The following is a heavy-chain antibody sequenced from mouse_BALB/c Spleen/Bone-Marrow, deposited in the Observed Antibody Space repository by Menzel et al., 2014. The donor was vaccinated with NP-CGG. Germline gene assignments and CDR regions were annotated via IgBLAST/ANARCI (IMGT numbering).Heavy chain of an antibody. D-gene: IGHD1-2*01. V-gene: IGHV4-1*02. J-gene: IGHJ2*01. CDR2: INPDSRTI. CDR3: GRPDYYGNLNY. Sequence: EVQGVESGGGLVQPGGSLKLSCAASGFDFSRYWMSWVRQAPGKGLEWIGEINPDSRTINYSPSLKDKFIISRDNAKNTLYLRLNKVRSEDTALYYCGRPDYYGNLNYWGQGTTLTVSS. CDR1: GFDFSRYW.